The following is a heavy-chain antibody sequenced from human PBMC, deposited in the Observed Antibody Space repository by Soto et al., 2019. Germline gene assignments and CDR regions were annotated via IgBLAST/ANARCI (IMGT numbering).Heavy chain of an antibody. D-gene: IGHD2-2*01. V-gene: IGHV3-33*01. Sequence: GGSLRLSCAASGFTFSSFGMHWVRQAPGKGPEWVAVIWYDGSNKYYADSVKGRFTTSRDNSKNTLYLQMNSLRAEDTAVYYCARDLARYCSSTSCYETDAFDIWGQGTMVTVSS. J-gene: IGHJ3*02. CDR1: GFTFSSFG. CDR2: IWYDGSNK. CDR3: ARDLARYCSSTSCYETDAFDI.